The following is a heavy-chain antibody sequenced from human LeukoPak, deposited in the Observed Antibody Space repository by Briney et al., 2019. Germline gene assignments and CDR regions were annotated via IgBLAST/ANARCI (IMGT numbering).Heavy chain of an antibody. D-gene: IGHD3-22*01. V-gene: IGHV1-3*01. J-gene: IGHJ4*02. CDR1: GYTSTSYA. CDR3: ASNYYDSSGYYSLDY. CDR2: INAGNGNT. Sequence: ASVKVSCKASGYTSTSYAMHWVRQAPGQRLEWMGWINAGNGNTKYSQKSQGRVTITRDTSASTAYMELSSLRSEDTAVYYCASNYYDSSGYYSLDYWGQGTLVTVSS.